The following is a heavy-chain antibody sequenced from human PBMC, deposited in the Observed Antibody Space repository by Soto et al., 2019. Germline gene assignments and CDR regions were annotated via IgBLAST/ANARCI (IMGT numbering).Heavy chain of an antibody. CDR1: GYSFTGYW. Sequence: GESLKISFEASGYSFTGYWIVWVRQMPGKGLEWMGIVYPSDSRTKYSPSFQGQVTISADTSTSTTYLQWTSLKASDTAIYYCARGNVANWFGPWGQGTLVTVSS. CDR3: ARGNVANWFGP. V-gene: IGHV5-51*01. J-gene: IGHJ5*02. CDR2: VYPSDSRT.